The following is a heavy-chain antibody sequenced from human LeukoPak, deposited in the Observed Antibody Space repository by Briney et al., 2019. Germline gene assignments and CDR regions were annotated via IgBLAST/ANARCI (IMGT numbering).Heavy chain of an antibody. Sequence: PGGSLRLSCAASGFTFSRNGMAWVRQAPGKGLVWVSRINSDGSSTSYADSVKGRFTISRDNAKNTLYLQMNSLRAEDTSVYYCARLGDSSGYYSGFDPWGQGTLVTVSS. CDR3: ARLGDSSGYYSGFDP. D-gene: IGHD3-22*01. CDR1: GFTFSRNG. CDR2: INSDGSST. J-gene: IGHJ5*02. V-gene: IGHV3-74*01.